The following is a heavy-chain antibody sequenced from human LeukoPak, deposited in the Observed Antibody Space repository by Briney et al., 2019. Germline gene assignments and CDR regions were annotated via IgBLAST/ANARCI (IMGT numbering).Heavy chain of an antibody. D-gene: IGHD3-10*01. J-gene: IGHJ6*02. CDR1: GFTFSSYS. CDR2: ISSSSSYI. CDR3: AKDKGGYYGSGGNYYYGMDV. Sequence: KHGGSLRLSCAASGFTFSSYSMNWVRQAPGKGLEWVSSISSSSSYIYYADSVKGRFTISRDNAKNSLYLQMNSLRAEDTALYYCAKDKGGYYGSGGNYYYGMDVWGQGTTVTVSS. V-gene: IGHV3-21*04.